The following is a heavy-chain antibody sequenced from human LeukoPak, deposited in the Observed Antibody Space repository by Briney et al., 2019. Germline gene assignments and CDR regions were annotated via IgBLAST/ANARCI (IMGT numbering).Heavy chain of an antibody. CDR2: TSFDGSNT. CDR1: GFIFSNYG. CDR3: AKDYYDSSGYWAFDI. J-gene: IGHJ3*02. V-gene: IGHV3-30*18. D-gene: IGHD3-22*01. Sequence: GGSLRLSCAASGFIFSNYGMHWVRQAPGKGLEWVAFTSFDGSNTYYADSVKGRFTISRDNSNTTLYLQMNSLRAEDTAVYYCAKDYYDSSGYWAFDIWGQGTMVTVSS.